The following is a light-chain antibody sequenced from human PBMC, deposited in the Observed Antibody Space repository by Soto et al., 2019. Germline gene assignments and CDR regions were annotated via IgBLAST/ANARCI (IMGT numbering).Light chain of an antibody. V-gene: IGKV3D-15*01. J-gene: IGKJ4*01. CDR3: QQYSDWALT. CDR1: QTIHSN. Sequence: EIGMTQAPATLSVSPGERVTLSCRPSQTIHSNLAWYQQRPGQAPRPLIYAASTRSTGIPARFSGNGFGTEFNLTISSMQSEDFAVYYCQQYSDWALTFVGGTKVEI. CDR2: AAS.